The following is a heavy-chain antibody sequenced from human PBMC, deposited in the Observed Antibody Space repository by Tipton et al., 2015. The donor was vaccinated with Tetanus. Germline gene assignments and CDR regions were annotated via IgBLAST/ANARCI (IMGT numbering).Heavy chain of an antibody. CDR1: GGSISSYY. Sequence: LRLSCTVSGGSISSYYWNWIRQLPGKGLEWIGYIHYSGGTNYNPSLTSAVTMSVDTAKNHFSLTVNSATAADTAVYYCARETPGAGHFDYWGQGTPVTVSS. CDR2: IHYSGGT. D-gene: IGHD1-14*01. CDR3: ARETPGAGHFDY. V-gene: IGHV4-59*01. J-gene: IGHJ4*02.